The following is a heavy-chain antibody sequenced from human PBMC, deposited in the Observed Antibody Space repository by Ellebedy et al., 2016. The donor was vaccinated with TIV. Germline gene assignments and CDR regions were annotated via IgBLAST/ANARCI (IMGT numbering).Heavy chain of an antibody. CDR1: GFTSSPYW. D-gene: IGHD2-21*01. V-gene: IGHV3-7*02. J-gene: IGHJ6*02. CDR3: ARAAHFYSYGLDV. Sequence: GGSLRLSXAASGFTSSPYWMTSVRQAPGKGLEWVANIKQDGSEKYYMDSVKGRFTISRDNAKNSLYVQMNSLRAEDTAVYYCARAAHFYSYGLDVWGQGTTVTVSS. CDR2: IKQDGSEK.